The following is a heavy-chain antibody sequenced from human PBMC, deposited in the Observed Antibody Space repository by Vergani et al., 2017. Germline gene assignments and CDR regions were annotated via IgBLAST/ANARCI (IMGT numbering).Heavy chain of an antibody. J-gene: IGHJ6*03. CDR3: ASSSGYYYYYMDV. D-gene: IGHD6-6*01. CDR1: GGTFSSYT. CDR2: IIPILGIA. V-gene: IGHV1-69*09. Sequence: QVQLVQSGAEVKKPGSSVKVSCKASGGTFSSYTISWVRQAPGQGLEWVGRIIPILGIANYAQKFQGRVTITADKSTRTAYMELSSLGSEDTAVYYCASSSGYYYYYMDVWGKGTTVTVSS.